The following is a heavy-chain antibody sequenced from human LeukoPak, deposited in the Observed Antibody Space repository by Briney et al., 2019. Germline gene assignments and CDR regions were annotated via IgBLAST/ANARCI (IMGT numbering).Heavy chain of an antibody. V-gene: IGHV4-59*01. J-gene: IGHJ4*02. D-gene: IGHD6-13*01. CDR1: GGSISSYY. CDR2: IYYSGST. CDR3: ARGVFRYFDY. Sequence: PSETLSLTCTVSGGSISSYYWGWIRQPPGKGLEWIGYIYYSGSTNYNPSLKSRVTISVDTSKNQSSLKLSSVTAADTALYYCARGVFRYFDYWGQGTLVTVSS.